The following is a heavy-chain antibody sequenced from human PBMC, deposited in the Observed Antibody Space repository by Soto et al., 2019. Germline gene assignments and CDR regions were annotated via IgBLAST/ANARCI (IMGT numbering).Heavy chain of an antibody. V-gene: IGHV3-9*01. CDR3: AKDTGPN. CDR2: ISWNSNTI. J-gene: IGHJ4*02. Sequence: GGSLRLSCAASGFTFDNYAMHWVRQAPGKGLEWVLGISWNSNTIAYADSVKGRFTISRDNAKNSLYLQMNSLRAEDTAFYYCAKDTGPNWGQGTLVTVSS. CDR1: GFTFDNYA.